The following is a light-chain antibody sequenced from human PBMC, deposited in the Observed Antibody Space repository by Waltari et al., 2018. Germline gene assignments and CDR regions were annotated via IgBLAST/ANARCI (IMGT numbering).Light chain of an antibody. Sequence: QSALTQPPSPSGSPGQSVTISCTGTRSDIKTYNSVPWYQEHQGKRPKLMIYEVNRRPSGVPVRFSGSMSGNTASLTVSGLQAEDEADYYCSANIGRNNHVIFGGGTKLTVL. J-gene: IGLJ2*01. V-gene: IGLV2-8*01. CDR3: SANIGRNNHVI. CDR1: RSDIKTYNS. CDR2: EVN.